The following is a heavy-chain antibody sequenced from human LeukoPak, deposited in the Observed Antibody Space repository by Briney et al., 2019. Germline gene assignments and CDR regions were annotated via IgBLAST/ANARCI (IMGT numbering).Heavy chain of an antibody. Sequence: PSETLSLTCTVSGGSISSSSYYWGWIRQPPGKGLEWIGSIYYSGSTYYNPSLKSRVTISVDTSKNQFSLKLSSVTAADTAVYYCARGGRSTVTSKWFDPWGQGTLVTVSS. CDR2: IYYSGST. J-gene: IGHJ5*02. V-gene: IGHV4-39*07. D-gene: IGHD4-17*01. CDR3: ARGGRSTVTSKWFDP. CDR1: GGSISSSSYY.